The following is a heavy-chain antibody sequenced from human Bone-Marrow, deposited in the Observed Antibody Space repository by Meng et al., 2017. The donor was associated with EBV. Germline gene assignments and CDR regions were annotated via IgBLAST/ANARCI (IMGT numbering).Heavy chain of an antibody. V-gene: IGHV3-74*01. D-gene: IGHD1-26*01. Sequence: VVLVGSGGTLLQPGGSLSLSCAASGFSFSNYWMHWVRQAPGKGLVWVARIKSDGSTTSYADSVKGRLTISRDNAKNTLFLQMNSLRAEDTAVYYCVREGGGSYQEYFQHWGQGTLVTVSS. J-gene: IGHJ1*01. CDR2: IKSDGSTT. CDR3: VREGGGSYQEYFQH. CDR1: GFSFSNYW.